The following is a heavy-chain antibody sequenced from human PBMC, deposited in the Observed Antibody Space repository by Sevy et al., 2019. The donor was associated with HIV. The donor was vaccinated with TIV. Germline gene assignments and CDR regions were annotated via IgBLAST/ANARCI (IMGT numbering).Heavy chain of an antibody. D-gene: IGHD3-10*01. CDR3: SKGVWFGDLSGSEGVY. J-gene: IGHJ4*02. CDR1: GFTFSSYN. Sequence: GGSLRLSCAASGFTFSSYNMNWVRQAPGKGLEWVSSISSSSSYIYYADSVKGRFTISRDNAKNSLYLQMNSLRAEDTAVYYCSKGVWFGDLSGSEGVYWGQGSLVTVSS. V-gene: IGHV3-21*01. CDR2: ISSSSSYI.